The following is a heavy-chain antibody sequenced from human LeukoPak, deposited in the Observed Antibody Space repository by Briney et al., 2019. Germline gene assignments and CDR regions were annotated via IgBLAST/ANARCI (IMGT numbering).Heavy chain of an antibody. CDR3: AKFEGATIPGWFNDY. CDR1: ECIFSDYA. J-gene: IGHJ4*02. CDR2: IDKTTYPT. Sequence: PGASLTLSCAASECIFSDYAMGWVRQAPGKGLEWVSTIDKTTYPTFYADSVKGRFTISRDNSKNTLYLQMNSLRTEDTAVYFCAKFEGATIPGWFNDYWGQGILVTVSS. D-gene: IGHD6-19*01. V-gene: IGHV3-23*05.